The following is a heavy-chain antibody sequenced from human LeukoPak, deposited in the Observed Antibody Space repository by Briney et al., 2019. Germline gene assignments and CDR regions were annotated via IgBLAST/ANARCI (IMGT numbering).Heavy chain of an antibody. Sequence: GGSLRLSCAASGFTFSSYSMNWVRQAPGKGLEWVSSISSSSSYIYYADSVKGRFTISRDNAKNSLYLQMNSLRAEDTAVYYCARRPKTGKNFDYWGQGTLVTVSS. J-gene: IGHJ4*02. CDR3: ARRPKTGKNFDY. CDR1: GFTFSSYS. D-gene: IGHD7-27*01. V-gene: IGHV3-21*01. CDR2: ISSSSSYI.